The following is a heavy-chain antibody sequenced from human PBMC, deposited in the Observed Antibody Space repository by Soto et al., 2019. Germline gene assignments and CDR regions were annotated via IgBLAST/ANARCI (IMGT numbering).Heavy chain of an antibody. V-gene: IGHV3-53*02. D-gene: IGHD5-18*01. CDR1: GFTVSSNY. Sequence: EVQLVETGGGLIQPGGSLRLSCAASGFTVSSNYMSWVRQAPGKGLEWVSVIYSGGSTYYADSVKGRFTISRDNTKNTLYLQMNSLRAEDTAVYYCAREIQLGYFDYWGQGTLVTVSS. CDR2: IYSGGST. CDR3: AREIQLGYFDY. J-gene: IGHJ4*02.